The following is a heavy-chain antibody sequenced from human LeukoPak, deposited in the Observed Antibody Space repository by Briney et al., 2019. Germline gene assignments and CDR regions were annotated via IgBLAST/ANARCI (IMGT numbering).Heavy chain of an antibody. CDR1: GGPIRSYY. CDR2: IYYSGST. Sequence: SETPSLTCTVSGGPIRSYYWSWIRQPPGKGLEWIGYIYYSGSTNYNPSLKSRVTISVDTSKNQFSLKLSSVTAADTAVYYCARGPLYYFDYWGQGTLVTVSS. J-gene: IGHJ4*02. CDR3: ARGPLYYFDY. V-gene: IGHV4-59*01.